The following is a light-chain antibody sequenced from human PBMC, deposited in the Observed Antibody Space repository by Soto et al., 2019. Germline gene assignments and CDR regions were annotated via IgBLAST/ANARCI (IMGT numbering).Light chain of an antibody. Sequence: EIVMTQSPATLSVSPGERATLSCRASQSVHSNLAWYQQKPGQAPRLLIYGASTRATGIPARFSGSGSGTEFTLPITGRQSEDFAVYYCQQYNDWPLTIGGGTKVDI. CDR1: QSVHSN. CDR3: QQYNDWPLT. CDR2: GAS. J-gene: IGKJ4*01. V-gene: IGKV3-15*01.